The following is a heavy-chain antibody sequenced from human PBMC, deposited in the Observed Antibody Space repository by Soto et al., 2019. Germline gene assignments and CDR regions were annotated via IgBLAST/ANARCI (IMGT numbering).Heavy chain of an antibody. CDR3: ARRYCSGGSGYGNWFDP. V-gene: IGHV4-31*03. CDR2: IYYSGST. J-gene: IGHJ5*02. CDR1: GGSISSGGYY. D-gene: IGHD2-15*01. Sequence: PSETLSLTCTVSGGSISSGGYYWSWIRQHPGKGLEWIGYIYYSGSTHYNPSLKSRVTISVDTSKNQFSLKLSSVTAADTAVYYCARRYCSGGSGYGNWFDPWGQGTLVTVSS.